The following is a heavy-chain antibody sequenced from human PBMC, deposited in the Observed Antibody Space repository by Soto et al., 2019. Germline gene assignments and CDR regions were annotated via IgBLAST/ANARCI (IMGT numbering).Heavy chain of an antibody. CDR3: AKTPFILTGYSNYFDY. V-gene: IGHV3-23*01. CDR2: ISGSGGST. Sequence: GGSLRLSCAASVFTFSSYAMSWVRQAPGKGLEWVSAISGSGGSTYYADSVKGRFTISRDNSKNTLYLQMNSLRAEDTAVYYCAKTPFILTGYSNYFDYWGQGTLVTVSS. CDR1: VFTFSSYA. D-gene: IGHD3-9*01. J-gene: IGHJ4*02.